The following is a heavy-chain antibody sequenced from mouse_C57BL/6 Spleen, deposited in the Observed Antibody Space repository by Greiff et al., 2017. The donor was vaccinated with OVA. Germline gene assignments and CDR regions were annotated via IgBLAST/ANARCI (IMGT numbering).Heavy chain of an antibody. Sequence: EVQLVESGGGLVQPGGSLSLSCAASGFTFTDYYMSWVRQPPGKALEWLGFIRNKANGYTTEYSASVKGRFTISRDNSQSILYLQMNALRAEDSATYYCARSPLGYRYFDVWGTGTTVTVSS. CDR1: GFTFTDYY. V-gene: IGHV7-3*01. J-gene: IGHJ1*03. CDR3: ARSPLGYRYFDV. CDR2: IRNKANGYTT. D-gene: IGHD1-2*01.